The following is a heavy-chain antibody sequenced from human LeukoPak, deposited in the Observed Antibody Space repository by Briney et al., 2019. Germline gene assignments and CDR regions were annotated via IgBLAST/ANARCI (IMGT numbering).Heavy chain of an antibody. V-gene: IGHV4-59*08. J-gene: IGHJ3*02. Sequence: SETLSLTCTVSGGSISSYYWSWIRQPPGKGLEWIGYIYYSGSTNYNPSLKSRVTISVDTSKNQFSLKLSSVTAADTAVYYCARLVRYQLDAFDIWGQGTMVTVSS. CDR3: ARLVRYQLDAFDI. CDR2: IYYSGST. CDR1: GGSISSYY. D-gene: IGHD2-2*01.